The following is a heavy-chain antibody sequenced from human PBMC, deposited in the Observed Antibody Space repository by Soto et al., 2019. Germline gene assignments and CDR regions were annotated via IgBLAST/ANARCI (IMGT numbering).Heavy chain of an antibody. V-gene: IGHV3-23*01. Sequence: EVQLLESRGGLVQPGGSLRLSCAASGFTFSSYAMSWVRQAPGKGLEWVSAISGSGGSTYYADSVKGRFTISRDNSKNTLDLQMNSLRAEDTAVYYCAKEAVAGYYYYYGMDVWGQGTTVTVSS. D-gene: IGHD6-19*01. J-gene: IGHJ6*02. CDR2: ISGSGGST. CDR3: AKEAVAGYYYYYGMDV. CDR1: GFTFSSYA.